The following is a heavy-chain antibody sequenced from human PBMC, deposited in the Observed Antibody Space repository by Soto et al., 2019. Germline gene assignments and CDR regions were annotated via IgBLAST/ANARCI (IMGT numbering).Heavy chain of an antibody. CDR3: ARDWGNGLYQLDS. V-gene: IGHV4-38-2*02. D-gene: IGHD2-2*01. CDR2: IYHSGST. J-gene: IGHJ4*02. CDR1: VYSISSGFN. Sequence: PSETLCVTCAVSVYSISSGFNWAWIRQPPVKGLEWIGSIYHSGSTYYNLPLKSRVTISSDASKNQISLKLSSVTAADTALYYCARDWGNGLYQLDSWGQGTLVTVSS.